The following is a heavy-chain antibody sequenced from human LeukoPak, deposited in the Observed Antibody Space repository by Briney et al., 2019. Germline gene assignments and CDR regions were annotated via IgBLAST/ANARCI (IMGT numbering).Heavy chain of an antibody. Sequence: PGGSLRLSCAASGFTVSSNYMSWVRQAPGKGLEWVSVIYTGGNTYYADSVKGRFIISRDTSKNTLYLQMDSLRAEDTAVYYCTRGTSTVSAGYPWGQGTLVTVSS. CDR2: IYTGGNT. J-gene: IGHJ5*02. CDR1: GFTVSSNY. CDR3: TRGTSTVSAGYP. D-gene: IGHD6-19*01. V-gene: IGHV3-53*01.